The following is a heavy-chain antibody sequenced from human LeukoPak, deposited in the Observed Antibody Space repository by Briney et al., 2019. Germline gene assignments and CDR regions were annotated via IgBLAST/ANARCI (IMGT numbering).Heavy chain of an antibody. CDR1: GFTFSSYG. CDR3: ATGRDGYNYYYYYYMDV. CDR2: ISGSGGST. Sequence: PGGSLRLSCAASGFTFSSYGMSWVRQAPGKGLEWVSAISGSGGSTYYADSVKGRFTISRDNSKNTLYLQMNSLRAEDTAVYYCATGRDGYNYYYYYYMDVWGKGTTVTISS. J-gene: IGHJ6*03. D-gene: IGHD5-24*01. V-gene: IGHV3-23*01.